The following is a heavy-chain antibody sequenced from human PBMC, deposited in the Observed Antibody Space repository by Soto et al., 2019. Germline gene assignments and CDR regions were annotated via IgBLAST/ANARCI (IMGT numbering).Heavy chain of an antibody. J-gene: IGHJ3*01. Sequence: EVRLLESGGGLVLPGGSLRLSCAASGFTFSSYTMSWVRQAPGKGLEWISGISGSGSRTYYADSVKGRFTISRDNSERTLSLHKSSLRAGVTAVYYCAKDPNTYLLGGFEFGGQGTLVTVSS. CDR2: ISGSGSRT. CDR1: GFTFSSYT. D-gene: IGHD3-16*01. V-gene: IGHV3-23*01. CDR3: AKDPNTYLLGGFEF.